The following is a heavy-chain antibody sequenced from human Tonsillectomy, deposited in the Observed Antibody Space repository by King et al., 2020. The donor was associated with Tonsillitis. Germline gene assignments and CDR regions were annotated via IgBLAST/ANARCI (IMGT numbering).Heavy chain of an antibody. V-gene: IGHV1-69*09. D-gene: IGHD2/OR15-2a*01. CDR2: IIPLLGRP. J-gene: IGHJ6*01. Sequence: VQLVQSGAEVKKPGSAVKLSCKASGGTFSNHGISWVRQAPGQGLEWMGRIIPLLGRPNYIQKFQGRVTITADKSTATVYMEVTSLRSEDTAMYYCATDGNGTKRNCQGGYHYKGLDVGGQGTAVTVSS. CDR1: GGTFSNHG. CDR3: ATDGNGTKRNCQGGYHYKGLDV.